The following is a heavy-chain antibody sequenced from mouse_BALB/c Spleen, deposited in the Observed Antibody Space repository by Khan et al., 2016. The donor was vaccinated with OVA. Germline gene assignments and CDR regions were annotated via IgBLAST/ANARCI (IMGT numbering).Heavy chain of an antibody. D-gene: IGHD1-3*01. CDR1: GFSLTSYG. J-gene: IGHJ2*01. CDR3: AGLEDI. CDR2: IWAGGST. Sequence: QVQLQQSGPGLVAPSQSLSITCTVSGFSLTSYGVHWVRQPPGKGLEWLGVIWAGGSTNYNSALMSRMSIRKDNPKSQVFFKMNSLQTADTATSSGAGLEDIGGKGTTLT. V-gene: IGHV2-9*02.